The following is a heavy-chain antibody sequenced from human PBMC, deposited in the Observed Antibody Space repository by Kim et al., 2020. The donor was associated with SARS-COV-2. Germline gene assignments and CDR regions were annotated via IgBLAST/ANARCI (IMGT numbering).Heavy chain of an antibody. CDR3: ARGGALPSAASDF. D-gene: IGHD2-2*01. Sequence: NYADSARGRFTISRDDAKNSVFLQMDSLRVDDTAVYYCARGGALPSAASDFWGQGTLVTVSS. V-gene: IGHV3-11*06. J-gene: IGHJ4*02.